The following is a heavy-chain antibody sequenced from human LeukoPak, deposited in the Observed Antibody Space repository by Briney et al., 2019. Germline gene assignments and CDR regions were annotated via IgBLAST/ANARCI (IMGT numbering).Heavy chain of an antibody. V-gene: IGHV3-33*01. J-gene: IGHJ6*04. D-gene: IGHD3-22*01. CDR2: IWYDGSNK. CDR3: ARDRGYSTTRGYYYYGMDV. CDR1: GFTFSSYG. Sequence: GRSLRLSCAASGFTFSSYGMHWVRQAPGKGLEWVAVIWYDGSNKYYADSVKGRFTISRDNSKNTLYLQMNSLRAEDTAVYYRARDRGYSTTRGYYYYGMDVWGKGTTVTVSS.